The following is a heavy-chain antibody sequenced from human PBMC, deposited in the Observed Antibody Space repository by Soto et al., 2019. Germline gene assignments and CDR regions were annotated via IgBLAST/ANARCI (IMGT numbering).Heavy chain of an antibody. CDR1: GYTFTRYY. V-gene: IGHV1-46*01. D-gene: IGHD2-21*02. CDR3: ARDGRVVTAKDYYSGMAV. Sequence: VKVSCKASGYTFTRYYMHWVRQAPGQGLEWMGIINPSGGSTSYAQKFQGRVTMTRDTSTSTVYMELSSLRSEDTAVYYCARDGRVVTAKDYYSGMAVWGKGTTVTVSS. CDR2: INPSGGST. J-gene: IGHJ6*04.